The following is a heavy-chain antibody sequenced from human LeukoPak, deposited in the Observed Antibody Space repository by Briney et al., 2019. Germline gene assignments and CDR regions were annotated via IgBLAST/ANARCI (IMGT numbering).Heavy chain of an antibody. D-gene: IGHD6-13*01. V-gene: IGHV1-2*02. CDR2: INPNSGGT. J-gene: IGHJ4*02. Sequence: ASVKVSCKASGYTFTGYYMHWVRQAPGQGLEWMGWINPNSGGTNYAQKFQGRVTMTRDTSISTAYMELSRLRSDDTAVYYCARDRTRWQQLVVAYWGQGTLVTVSS. CDR3: ARDRTRWQQLVVAY. CDR1: GYTFTGYY.